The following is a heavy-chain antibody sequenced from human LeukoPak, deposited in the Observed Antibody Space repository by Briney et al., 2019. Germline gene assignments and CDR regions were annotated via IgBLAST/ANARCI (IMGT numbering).Heavy chain of an antibody. V-gene: IGHV1-69*05. D-gene: IGHD6-13*01. Sequence: GSSVKVSCRASGGTFSSYAISWVRQAPGQGLEWMGGIIPIFGTANYAQKFQGRVTITTDESTSTAYMELSSLRSEDTAVYYCARGGLAAAGTSPFDYWGQGTLVTVSS. CDR1: GGTFSSYA. J-gene: IGHJ4*02. CDR2: IIPIFGTA. CDR3: ARGGLAAAGTSPFDY.